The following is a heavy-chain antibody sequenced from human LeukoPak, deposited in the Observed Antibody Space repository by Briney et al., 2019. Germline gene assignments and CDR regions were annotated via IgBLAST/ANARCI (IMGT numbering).Heavy chain of an antibody. Sequence: SETLSLTCSVSGAPVSSNVYYWAWIRQPPGKGLEWIGSIHYSGSTNYNPSLKSRVTISVDTSKNQFSLKLSSVTAADTAVYYCAREPVGVVSPFDYWGQGTLVTVSS. V-gene: IGHV4-39*07. CDR3: AREPVGVVSPFDY. J-gene: IGHJ4*02. CDR1: GAPVSSNVYY. D-gene: IGHD3-22*01. CDR2: IHYSGST.